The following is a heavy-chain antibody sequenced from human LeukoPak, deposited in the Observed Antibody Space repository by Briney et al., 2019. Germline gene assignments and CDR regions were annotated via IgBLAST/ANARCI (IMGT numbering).Heavy chain of an antibody. J-gene: IGHJ4*02. CDR3: ARVRTEAWIQLWTKRYYFDY. CDR1: GYTFTSYD. V-gene: IGHV1-8*01. D-gene: IGHD5-18*01. Sequence: ASVKVSCKASGYTFTSYDINWVRQATGQGLEWMGWMNPNSGNTGYAQKFQGRVTMTRNTSISTAYMELSSLRSEDTAVCYCARVRTEAWIQLWTKRYYFDYWGQGTLVTVSS. CDR2: MNPNSGNT.